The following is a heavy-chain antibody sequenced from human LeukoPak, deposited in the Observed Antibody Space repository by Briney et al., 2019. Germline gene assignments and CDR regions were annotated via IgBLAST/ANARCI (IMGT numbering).Heavy chain of an antibody. D-gene: IGHD3-9*01. Sequence: GGSLRLSCAASGFTVSSNYMSWVRQAPGNGLEWVSVIYSGGSTYYADSVKGRFTISRDNSKNSLYLQMNSLRAEDTAVYYCARSTIRYFNWTWIFDYWGQGTLVTVSS. CDR1: GFTVSSNY. CDR3: ARSTIRYFNWTWIFDY. J-gene: IGHJ4*02. V-gene: IGHV3-53*01. CDR2: IYSGGST.